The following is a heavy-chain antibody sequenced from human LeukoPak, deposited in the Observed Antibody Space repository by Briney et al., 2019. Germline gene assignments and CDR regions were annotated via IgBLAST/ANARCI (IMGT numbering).Heavy chain of an antibody. D-gene: IGHD5-18*01. CDR3: AKDGRIQLWTNYFDY. V-gene: IGHV3-23*03. CDR2: IYSGGST. CDR1: GFTFSSYA. J-gene: IGHJ4*02. Sequence: GGSLRLSCAASGFTFSSYAMHWVRQAPGKGLEWVSVIYSGGSTYYADSVKGRFTVSRDNSKNTLYLQMNSLRAEDTAVYYCAKDGRIQLWTNYFDYWGQGTLVTVSS.